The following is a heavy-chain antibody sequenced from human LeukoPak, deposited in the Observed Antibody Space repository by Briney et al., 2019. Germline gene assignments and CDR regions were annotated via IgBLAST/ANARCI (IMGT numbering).Heavy chain of an antibody. CDR2: ISGSGGST. J-gene: IGHJ3*02. D-gene: IGHD6-19*01. CDR1: GFIFSSYA. CDR3: ATSISVAENAFDI. V-gene: IGHV3-23*01. Sequence: GGSLRLSCAASGFIFSSYAMSWVRQAPGKGLEWVSTISGSGGSTYYADSVKGRFTISRDNSKNTVYLQMNSLRTEDTAVYYCATSISVAENAFDIWGQGTMVTVSS.